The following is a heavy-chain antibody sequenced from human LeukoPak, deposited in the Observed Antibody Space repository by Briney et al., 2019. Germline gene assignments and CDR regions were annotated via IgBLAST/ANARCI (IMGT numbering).Heavy chain of an antibody. D-gene: IGHD2-15*01. CDR3: ELWVEAATFDI. CDR2: IYSGGST. V-gene: IGHV3-66*01. Sequence: PGGSLRLSCAASGFTVSSNYMSWVRQAPGKGLEWVSVIYSGGSTYYADSVKGRFTITRDSSRNTLYLQMNNLRAEDTAVYYCELWVEAATFDIWGQGTTVTVSS. CDR1: GFTVSSNY. J-gene: IGHJ3*02.